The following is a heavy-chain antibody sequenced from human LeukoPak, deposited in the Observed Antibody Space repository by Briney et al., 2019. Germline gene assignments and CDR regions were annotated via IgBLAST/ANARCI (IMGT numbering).Heavy chain of an antibody. D-gene: IGHD3-10*01. CDR3: ARDRVYYGSGRTYYYYGMDV. CDR2: IYSGGST. CDR1: GFTVSSNY. V-gene: IGHV3-66*01. Sequence: GGSLRLSCAPSGFTVSSNYMSWVRQAPGKGREWVSVIYSGGSTYYADSVKGRFTISRDNSKNTLYLQMNSLRAEDTAVYYCARDRVYYGSGRTYYYYGMDVWGQGTAVTVSS. J-gene: IGHJ6*02.